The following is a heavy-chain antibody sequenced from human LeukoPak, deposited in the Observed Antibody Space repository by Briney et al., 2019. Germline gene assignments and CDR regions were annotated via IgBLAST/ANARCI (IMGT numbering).Heavy chain of an antibody. CDR1: GGPFSGYY. D-gene: IGHD3-22*01. J-gene: IGHJ4*02. CDR3: ARTHYGSSGYYCDY. CDR2: INHSGST. V-gene: IGHV4-34*01. Sequence: SETLSHTCAVYGGPFSGYYWRWIRQPPGKGLEWIGEINHSGSTNYNPSLKSRVTISVDTSKNQFSLKLSSVTAADTAVYYCARTHYGSSGYYCDYWGQGTLVTVSS.